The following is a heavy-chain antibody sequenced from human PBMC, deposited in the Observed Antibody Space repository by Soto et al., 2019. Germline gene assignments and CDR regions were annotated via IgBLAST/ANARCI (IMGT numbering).Heavy chain of an antibody. CDR3: ARIYCSGGSCYPYYYYYGMDV. J-gene: IGHJ6*02. CDR2: IYYSGST. Sequence: SETLSLTCTVSGGSISSSSYYWGWIRQPPGKGLEWIVSIYYSGSTYYNPSLKSRATISVDTSKNQFSLKLSSVTAADTAVYDCARIYCSGGSCYPYYYYYGMDVWGQGTTVTVSS. CDR1: GGSISSSSYY. D-gene: IGHD2-15*01. V-gene: IGHV4-39*01.